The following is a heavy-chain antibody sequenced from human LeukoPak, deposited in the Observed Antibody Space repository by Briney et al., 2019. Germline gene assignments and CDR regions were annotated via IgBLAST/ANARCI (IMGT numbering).Heavy chain of an antibody. V-gene: IGHV3-23*01. Sequence: GGSLRLSCAASGFTFSSYAMSWVRQAPGKGLEWVSAISGSGGSTYYADSVKGRFTISRDNSKNTLYLQMNSLRAEDTAVYYCASHHYYDSSGLDDYFDYWGQGTLVTVSS. CDR3: ASHHYYDSSGLDDYFDY. CDR2: ISGSGGST. CDR1: GFTFSSYA. J-gene: IGHJ4*02. D-gene: IGHD3-22*01.